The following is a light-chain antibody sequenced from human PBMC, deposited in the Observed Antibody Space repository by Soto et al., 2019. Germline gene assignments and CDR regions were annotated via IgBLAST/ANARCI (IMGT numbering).Light chain of an antibody. CDR2: EVN. CDR3: NSQTSSGIRV. V-gene: IGLV2-14*01. CDR1: NSDVGSSVY. J-gene: IGLJ1*01. Sequence: QSALTQPASVSGSPGQSISFSCAGSNSDVGSSVYVSWYRQHPGKAPQLIIYEVNKRPSGVSNRFSGSKSGYTASLTISGLQAEDEADYYCNSQTSSGIRVFGTGTKLTVL.